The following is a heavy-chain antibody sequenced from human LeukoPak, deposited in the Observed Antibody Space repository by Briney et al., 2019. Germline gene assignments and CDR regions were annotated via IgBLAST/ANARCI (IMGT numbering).Heavy chain of an antibody. Sequence: GESLKISCKGSGYSFTSYWISWVRQMPGKGLEWMGRIEPSDSYTNYCPSFQGHVTISAGKSITTAYLQWSTLKAPDTAMYYCARRVKLGYCSSTSCFTLPDAFDIWGQGTMVTVSS. D-gene: IGHD2-2*02. CDR2: IEPSDSYT. J-gene: IGHJ3*02. V-gene: IGHV5-10-1*01. CDR3: ARRVKLGYCSSTSCFTLPDAFDI. CDR1: GYSFTSYW.